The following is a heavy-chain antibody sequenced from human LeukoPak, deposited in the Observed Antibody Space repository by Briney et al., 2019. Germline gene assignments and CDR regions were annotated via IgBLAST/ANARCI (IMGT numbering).Heavy chain of an antibody. V-gene: IGHV4-34*01. J-gene: IGHJ4*02. CDR2: INHSGST. CDR3: ARGDSYGYPYFDY. CDR1: GGSFSGYY. Sequence: NPSETLSLTCAVYGGSFSGYYWSWIRQPPGKGLEWIGEINHSGSTNYNPPLKSRVTISVDTSKNQFSLKLSSVTAADTAVYYCARGDSYGYPYFDYWGQGTLVTVSS. D-gene: IGHD5-18*01.